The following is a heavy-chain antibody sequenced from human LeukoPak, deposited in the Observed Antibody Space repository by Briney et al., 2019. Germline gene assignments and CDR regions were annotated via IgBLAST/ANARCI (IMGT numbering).Heavy chain of an antibody. J-gene: IGHJ4*02. CDR3: AKAGLSFWVQLAFYFDY. V-gene: IGHV3-33*06. D-gene: IGHD5-18*01. CDR1: GFTFSSYG. CDR2: IWYDGSNK. Sequence: GRSLRLSCAASGFTFSSYGMHWFRQAPGKGLEWVAVIWYDGSNKYYADSVKGRFTISRDNSKNTLYLQMNSLRAEDTAVYYCAKAGLSFWVQLAFYFDYWGQGTLVTVSS.